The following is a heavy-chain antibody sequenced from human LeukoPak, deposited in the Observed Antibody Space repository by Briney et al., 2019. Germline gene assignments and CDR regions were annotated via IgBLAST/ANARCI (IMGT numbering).Heavy chain of an antibody. CDR1: GFTFSSYG. J-gene: IGHJ4*02. Sequence: PGGSLRLSCAASGFTFSSYGMHWVRQAPGKGLEGVAVIWYDGSNKYYADSVKGRFTISRDNSKNTLYLQMNSLTAEDTAVYYCARRLYYDTSGSPSDLWGQGTLVTVSS. CDR2: IWYDGSNK. D-gene: IGHD3-22*01. CDR3: ARRLYYDTSGSPSDL. V-gene: IGHV3-33*01.